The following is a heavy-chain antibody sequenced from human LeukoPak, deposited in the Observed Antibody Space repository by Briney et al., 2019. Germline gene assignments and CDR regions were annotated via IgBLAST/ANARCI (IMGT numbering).Heavy chain of an antibody. CDR2: INHSGST. V-gene: IGHV4-34*01. J-gene: IGHJ4*02. CDR3: ARGARAGYNLEPFDY. D-gene: IGHD5-24*01. Sequence: SETLSLTCAVYGETFSGYYWHWIRQPPGKGLEWIGEINHSGSTNYNPSLKSRVTISVDTSKNQFSLKLSSVTAAHAAEYYCARGARAGYNLEPFDYWGQGTLVTVSS. CDR1: GETFSGYY.